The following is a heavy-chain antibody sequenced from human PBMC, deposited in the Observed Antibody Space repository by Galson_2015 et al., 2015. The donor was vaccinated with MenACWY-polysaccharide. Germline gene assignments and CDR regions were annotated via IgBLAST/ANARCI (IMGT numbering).Heavy chain of an antibody. D-gene: IGHD3-10*01. CDR2: ISYDGSNT. V-gene: IGHV3-30*18. CDR3: AKDRPLRGLTKYYYGMDV. J-gene: IGHJ6*02. Sequence: SLRLSCAASGFSFSGFGFSDYAMHWVRQTPGKGLEWLAVISYDGSNTYYADPVKGRFTIARDDSKNTVFLQMHSLRGEDTAVYYCAKDRPLRGLTKYYYGMDVWGQGTTAIVSS. CDR1: GFSFSGFG.